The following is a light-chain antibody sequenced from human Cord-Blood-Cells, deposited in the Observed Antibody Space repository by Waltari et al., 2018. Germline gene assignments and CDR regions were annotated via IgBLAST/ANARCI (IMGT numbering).Light chain of an antibody. CDR1: ALPKKH. CDR3: YSTDSSGNRV. Sequence: SYELTQPPSVSVSPGQTARITCPGAALPKKHAYWYQQKSGQAPVLVIYEDSKRPSGIPERFSGSSSGTMATLTISGAQVEDEADYYCYSTDSSGNRVFGGGTKLTVL. J-gene: IGLJ3*02. V-gene: IGLV3-10*01. CDR2: EDS.